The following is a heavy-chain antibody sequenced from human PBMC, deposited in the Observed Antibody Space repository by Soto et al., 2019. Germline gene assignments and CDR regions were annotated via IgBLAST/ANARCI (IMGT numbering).Heavy chain of an antibody. V-gene: IGHV1-69*02. D-gene: IGHD3-10*01. Sequence: QVQLVQSGAEVKRPGSSVKVSCKASGDTFNFYSINWVRQAPGLGLEWMGRVNPIVSMSNYAQKFQGRVTMTADKSTSTADMELRSLRSEDTAIYYCASSYGSGYRAFDYWGQGALVTVSS. CDR3: ASSYGSGYRAFDY. CDR2: VNPIVSMS. J-gene: IGHJ4*02. CDR1: GDTFNFYS.